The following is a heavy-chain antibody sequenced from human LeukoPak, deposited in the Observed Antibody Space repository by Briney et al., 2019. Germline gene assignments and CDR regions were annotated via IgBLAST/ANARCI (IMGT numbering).Heavy chain of an antibody. Sequence: GGSLRLSCVASGFIFTDHWMSWVRQAPGKGLDWVANIKEDESAKFYADSVRGRFTISRNNAKNSVYLEMNNLRVEDTAVYYCARAVDVADYWGRGTLVTVSS. CDR2: IKEDESAK. CDR3: ARAVDVADY. CDR1: GFIFTDHW. J-gene: IGHJ4*02. V-gene: IGHV3-7*01. D-gene: IGHD3-10*02.